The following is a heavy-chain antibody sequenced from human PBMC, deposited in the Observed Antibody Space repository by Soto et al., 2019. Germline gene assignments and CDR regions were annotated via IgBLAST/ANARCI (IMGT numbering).Heavy chain of an antibody. J-gene: IGHJ5*02. CDR2: IYHSGST. Sequence: SETLSLTCAVSGGSISSGGYSWSWIRQPPGKGLEWIGYIYHSGSTYYNPSLKSRVTISVDRSKNQFSLKLSSVTAADTAVYYCARGGSSNWFDPWGQGTLVTVSS. D-gene: IGHD2-2*01. CDR3: ARGGSSNWFDP. CDR1: GGSISSGGYS. V-gene: IGHV4-30-2*01.